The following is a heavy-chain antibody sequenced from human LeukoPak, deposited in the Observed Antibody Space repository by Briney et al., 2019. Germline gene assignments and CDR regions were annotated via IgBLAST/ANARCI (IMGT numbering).Heavy chain of an antibody. D-gene: IGHD4-17*01. CDR2: IYHSGST. CDR3: ARATGDDYGDYGMDV. V-gene: IGHV4-4*02. Sequence: SETLSLTCTVSGDSISSSNWWNWVRQPPGKGLEWIGEIYHSGSTNYNPSLKSRVTISVDKSKNQFSLKLSSVTAADTAVYYCARATGDDYGDYGMDVWGQGTTVTVSS. CDR1: GDSISSSNW. J-gene: IGHJ6*02.